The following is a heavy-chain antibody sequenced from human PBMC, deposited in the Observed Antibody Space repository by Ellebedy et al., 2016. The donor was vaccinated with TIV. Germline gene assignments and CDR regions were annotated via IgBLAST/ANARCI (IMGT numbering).Heavy chain of an antibody. CDR1: GFTFSTYA. Sequence: GESLKISCSGSGFTFSTYAMHWVRQAPGKGLEYVSAISGNGGSTYYADSVKGRFTISRDNYQNSLYLQMSSLRAEDTAVYYCVKVLATSGWPYYFHYWGQGTLVTVSS. J-gene: IGHJ4*02. D-gene: IGHD6-19*01. CDR3: VKVLATSGWPYYFHY. CDR2: ISGNGGST. V-gene: IGHV3-64D*09.